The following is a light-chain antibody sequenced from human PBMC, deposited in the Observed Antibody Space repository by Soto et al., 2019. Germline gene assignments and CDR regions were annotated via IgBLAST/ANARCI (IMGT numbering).Light chain of an antibody. Sequence: EIMMTQSPDTLSVSPGETATLSCRASQSVNSNLAWYQQKPGQAPRLLIYGASTRATGIPARLSGSGSGTEFTLTISSLQSEDFAVYYCQQYNNWPITFGQGTRLEIK. J-gene: IGKJ5*01. CDR3: QQYNNWPIT. V-gene: IGKV3-15*01. CDR1: QSVNSN. CDR2: GAS.